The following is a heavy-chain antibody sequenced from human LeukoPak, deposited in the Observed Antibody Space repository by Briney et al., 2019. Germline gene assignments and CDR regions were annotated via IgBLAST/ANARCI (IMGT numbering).Heavy chain of an antibody. CDR2: MNPNSGNT. CDR3: AREGCISNSCHVIGDDNWFDP. Sequence: ASVKVSCKASGYTFTSYDINWVRQATGQGLEWMGWMNPNSGNTGYAQKFQGRVTMTRNTSISTAYMELSSLRSEDTAVYYCAREGCISNSCHVIGDDNWFDPWGQGTLLTVSS. D-gene: IGHD2-2*01. CDR1: GYTFTSYD. V-gene: IGHV1-8*01. J-gene: IGHJ5*02.